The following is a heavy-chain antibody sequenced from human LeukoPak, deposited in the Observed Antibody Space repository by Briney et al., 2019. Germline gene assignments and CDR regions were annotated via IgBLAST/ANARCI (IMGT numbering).Heavy chain of an antibody. D-gene: IGHD6-13*01. CDR2: IYTGGST. CDR1: GGSISTYY. Sequence: SETLSLTCTVSGGSISTYYWSWIRQPAGKGLEWIGRIYTGGSTNYNPSLESRVTMSINTPENHFSLKLSSVTAADTAVYYCARDTAAGTGYWGQGTLVTVSS. J-gene: IGHJ4*02. CDR3: ARDTAAGTGY. V-gene: IGHV4-4*07.